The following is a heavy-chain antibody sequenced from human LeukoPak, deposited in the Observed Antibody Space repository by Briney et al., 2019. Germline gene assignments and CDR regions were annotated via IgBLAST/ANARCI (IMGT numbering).Heavy chain of an antibody. CDR1: GFTFDDYG. J-gene: IGHJ6*03. Sequence: GGSLRLSCAASGFTFDDYGMNWVRQAPGKGLEWVSCVNWNGGSTYYADSVKGRFTISRDNAKNTLYLQMNSLRAEDTAVYYCARAYYYYYMDVWGKGTTVTVSS. CDR2: VNWNGGST. CDR3: ARAYYYYYMDV. V-gene: IGHV3-20*04.